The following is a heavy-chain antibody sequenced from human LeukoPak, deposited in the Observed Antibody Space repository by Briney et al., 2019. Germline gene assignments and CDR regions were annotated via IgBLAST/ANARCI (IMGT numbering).Heavy chain of an antibody. D-gene: IGHD6-6*01. J-gene: IGHJ4*02. V-gene: IGHV4-34*01. Sequence: SETLSLTCAVYGGSFSGYYWGWIRQPPGKGLEWIGEINHSGSTNYSPSLKSRVTISVDTSKNQFSLKLSSVTAADTAVYYCARGRIAARPLNFDYWGQGTLVTVSS. CDR3: ARGRIAARPLNFDY. CDR2: INHSGST. CDR1: GGSFSGYY.